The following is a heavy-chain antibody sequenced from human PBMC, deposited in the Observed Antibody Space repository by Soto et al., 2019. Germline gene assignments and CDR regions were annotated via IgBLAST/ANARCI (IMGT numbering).Heavy chain of an antibody. CDR1: GGTFSSYA. J-gene: IGHJ6*02. V-gene: IGHV1-69*13. CDR2: IIPIFGTA. CDR3: ARSVSFRYQLLKRGMDV. Sequence: SVKVSCKASGGTFSSYAISWVRQAPGQGLEWMGGIIPIFGTANYAQKFQGRVTITADESTSTAYMELSSLRSEDTAVYYCARSVSFRYQLLKRGMDVWGQGTTVTVSS. D-gene: IGHD2-2*01.